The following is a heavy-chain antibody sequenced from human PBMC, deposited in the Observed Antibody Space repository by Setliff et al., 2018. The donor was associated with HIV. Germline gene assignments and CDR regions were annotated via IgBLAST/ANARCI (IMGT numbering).Heavy chain of an antibody. Sequence: PSETLSLTCTVSGGSISTHYWSWIRQPPGKGLEWIGTVYYDASTYYSPSLKSRVTISVDTSKNQFSLTLTSVTAADTAVYYCARTDYGGNSGGNYFDYWGQGSLVTVSS. J-gene: IGHJ4*02. CDR2: VYYDAST. CDR1: GGSISTHY. V-gene: IGHV4-59*08. CDR3: ARTDYGGNSGGNYFDY. D-gene: IGHD4-17*01.